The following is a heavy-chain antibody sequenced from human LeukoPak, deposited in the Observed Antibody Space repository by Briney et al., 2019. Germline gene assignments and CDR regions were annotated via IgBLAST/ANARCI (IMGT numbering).Heavy chain of an antibody. CDR1: GGTFSSYA. J-gene: IGHJ3*02. D-gene: IGHD1-1*01. Sequence: SVKVSCKASGGTFSSYAISRVRQASGQGLEWMGGIIPIFGTANYAQKFQGRVTITTDESTSTAYMELSSLRSEDTAVYYCARDRAGTTGAFDIWGQGTMVTVSS. V-gene: IGHV1-69*05. CDR3: ARDRAGTTGAFDI. CDR2: IIPIFGTA.